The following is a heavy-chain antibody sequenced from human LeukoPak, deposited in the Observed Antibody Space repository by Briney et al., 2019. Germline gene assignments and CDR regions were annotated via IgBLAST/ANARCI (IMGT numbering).Heavy chain of an antibody. J-gene: IGHJ5*02. CDR1: GGSFSGYY. CDR2: IYYSGST. Sequence: SETLSLTCAVYGGSFSGYYWSWIRQPPGKGLEWIGYIYYSGSTNYNPSLKSRVTISVDTSKNQFSLKLSSVTAADTAVYYCARDQGHILRYFDWLTWFDPWGQGTLVTVSS. V-gene: IGHV4-59*01. CDR3: ARDQGHILRYFDWLTWFDP. D-gene: IGHD3-9*01.